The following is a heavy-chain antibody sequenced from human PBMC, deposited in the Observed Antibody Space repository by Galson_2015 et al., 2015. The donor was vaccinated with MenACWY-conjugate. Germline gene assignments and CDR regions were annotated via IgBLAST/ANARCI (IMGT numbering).Heavy chain of an antibody. J-gene: IGHJ1*01. CDR2: VDRVGAT. D-gene: IGHD2-15*01. CDR1: GFSVTDNC. Sequence: SLRLSCAVSGFSVTDNCLSWVRQAPGKGPEWIAMVDRVGATIYADSVRGRFTVSRDNFKNTVILQMNSLRAEDTAVYRCSRGYDWCSCFRNWGQAAQVPVSS. V-gene: IGHV3-53*01. CDR3: SRGYDWCSCFRN.